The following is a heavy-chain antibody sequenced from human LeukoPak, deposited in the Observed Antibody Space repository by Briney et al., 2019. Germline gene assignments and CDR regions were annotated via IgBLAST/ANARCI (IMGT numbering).Heavy chain of an antibody. Sequence: SETLSLTCAVSGGSISSNNWWSWVRQPPGKGLEWIGYIYYSGSTYYNPSLKSRVTISVDTSKNQFSLKLSSVTAADTAVYYCARAHDSSGYYWGQGTLVTVSS. J-gene: IGHJ4*02. V-gene: IGHV4-4*02. CDR2: IYYSGST. D-gene: IGHD3-22*01. CDR3: ARAHDSSGYY. CDR1: GGSISSNNW.